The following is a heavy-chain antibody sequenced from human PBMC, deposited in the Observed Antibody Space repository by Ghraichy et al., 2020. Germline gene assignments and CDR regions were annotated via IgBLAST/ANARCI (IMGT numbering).Heavy chain of an antibody. CDR3: ARDSSAIGIFDY. Sequence: SETLSLTCAVSGGSISSTNWWSWVRQPPGKGLEWIGEIYRSGSTNYNPSLKSRVTISVDKSKNQFSLKLSSVTAADTAVYYCARDSSAIGIFDYWGQGTLVTVSS. CDR1: GGSISSTNW. CDR2: IYRSGST. J-gene: IGHJ4*02. V-gene: IGHV4-4*02. D-gene: IGHD6-6*01.